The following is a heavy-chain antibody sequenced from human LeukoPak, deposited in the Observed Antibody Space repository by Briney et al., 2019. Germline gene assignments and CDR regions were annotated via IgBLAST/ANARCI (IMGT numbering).Heavy chain of an antibody. CDR3: ARRLKPVVAEHYFDY. Sequence: SSETLSLTCTVSVGSISSSSYYWGWIRQPPGKGLEWIGSIYYSGSTYYNPSLKSRVTISVDTSKNQFSLKLSSVTAADTAVYYCARRLKPVVAEHYFDYWGQGTLVTVSS. CDR2: IYYSGST. CDR1: VGSISSSSYY. D-gene: IGHD3-22*01. V-gene: IGHV4-39*01. J-gene: IGHJ4*02.